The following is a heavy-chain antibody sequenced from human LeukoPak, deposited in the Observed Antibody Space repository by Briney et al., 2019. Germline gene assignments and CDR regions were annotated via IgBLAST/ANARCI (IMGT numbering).Heavy chain of an antibody. CDR2: ISYDGTNK. CDR1: GFTFSNYA. D-gene: IGHD6-25*01. Sequence: GGSLRLSCAASGFTFSNYAMHWVRQAPGKGLEWVAVISYDGTNKYYADSVKGRFTISRDNSKNTLYVQMNSLRAEDTAVYYCVRDDPEGVAATDLNFDYWGQGTLVTVSS. J-gene: IGHJ4*02. V-gene: IGHV3-30*04. CDR3: VRDDPEGVAATDLNFDY.